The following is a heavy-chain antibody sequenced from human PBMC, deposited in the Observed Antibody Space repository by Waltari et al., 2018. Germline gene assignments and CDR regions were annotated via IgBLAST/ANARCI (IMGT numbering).Heavy chain of an antibody. J-gene: IGHJ2*01. Sequence: QVQLQESGPGLVKPSETLALTCTVSGGSISSYYWSWIRPPPGKGLEWIGYIYYSGSTNYNPSLKSRVTVSVDTSKNQFSLKLSSVTAADTAVYYCAGAKGYDILTGYNWYFDLWGRGTLVTVSS. V-gene: IGHV4-59*01. CDR1: GGSISSYY. CDR2: IYYSGST. CDR3: AGAKGYDILTGYNWYFDL. D-gene: IGHD3-9*01.